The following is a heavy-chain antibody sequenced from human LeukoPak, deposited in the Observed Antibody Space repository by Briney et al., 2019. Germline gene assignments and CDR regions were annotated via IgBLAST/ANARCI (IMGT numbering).Heavy chain of an antibody. J-gene: IGHJ6*03. CDR1: GFTFSSYS. D-gene: IGHD2-15*01. CDR2: ISSSSSYI. V-gene: IGHV3-21*01. CDR3: ARIADSDYYYYMDV. Sequence: GGSLRLSCAASGFTFSSYSMNWVRQAPGKGLEWVSSISSSSSYIYYADSVKGRFTISRDNAKNSLYLQMNSLRAEDTAVYYCARIADSDYYYYMDVWGKGTTVTVSS.